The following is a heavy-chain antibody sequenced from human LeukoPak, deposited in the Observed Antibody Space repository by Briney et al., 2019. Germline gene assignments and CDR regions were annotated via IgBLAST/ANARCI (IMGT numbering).Heavy chain of an antibody. J-gene: IGHJ6*03. Sequence: PSETLSLTCAVYGGSFSGYYWSWIRQPPGKGLEWIWEINHSGSTNYNPSLKSRVTISVDTSKNQFSLKLSSVTAADTAVYYCARAPGSGSYYFYYYYYMDVWGKGTTVTISS. CDR2: INHSGST. CDR3: ARAPGSGSYYFYYYYYMDV. V-gene: IGHV4-34*01. CDR1: GGSFSGYY. D-gene: IGHD1-26*01.